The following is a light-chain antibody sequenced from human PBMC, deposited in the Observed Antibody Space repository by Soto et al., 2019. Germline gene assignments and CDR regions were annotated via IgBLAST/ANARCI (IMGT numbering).Light chain of an antibody. CDR2: DAS. J-gene: IGKJ1*01. Sequence: EIVWTQSPAALPFSPGVRATLSSRASQRVSSFFGWYQHKPGQAPRLLIYDASNRAPGIAAMFTGSGSGTVFTLTISSLEPEDFAVYYCQQRSSWTFGQGTTVDI. CDR1: QRVSSF. CDR3: QQRSSWT. V-gene: IGKV3-11*01.